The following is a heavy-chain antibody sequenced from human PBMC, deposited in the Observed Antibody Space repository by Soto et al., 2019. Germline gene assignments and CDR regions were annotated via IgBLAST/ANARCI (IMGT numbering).Heavy chain of an antibody. Sequence: GGSLRLSCAAFGFTFSSYSMNWVRQAPGKGLEWVSYISSSSSTIYYADSVKGRFTISRDNAKNSLYLQMNSLRDEDTAVYYCARGSTGVYYYYYYGMDVWGQGTTVTVSS. CDR1: GFTFSSYS. J-gene: IGHJ6*02. D-gene: IGHD6-13*01. V-gene: IGHV3-48*02. CDR2: ISSSSSTI. CDR3: ARGSTGVYYYYYYGMDV.